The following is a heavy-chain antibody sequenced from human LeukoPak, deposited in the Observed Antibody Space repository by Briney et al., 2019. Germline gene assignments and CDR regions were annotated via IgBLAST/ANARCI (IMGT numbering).Heavy chain of an antibody. CDR2: IWSDATEK. J-gene: IGHJ4*02. CDR3: AKDAQRGFDYSNSLEY. D-gene: IGHD4-11*01. Sequence: GGSLRLSCAASGFAYSHYGMHWVRQAPGKGLEWVSVIWSDATEKYYGDAVKGRFTISRDNSRNTLYLQMNSLRVEDTAVYYCAKDAQRGFDYSNSLEYWGQGTLVTVSS. CDR1: GFAYSHYG. V-gene: IGHV3-33*06.